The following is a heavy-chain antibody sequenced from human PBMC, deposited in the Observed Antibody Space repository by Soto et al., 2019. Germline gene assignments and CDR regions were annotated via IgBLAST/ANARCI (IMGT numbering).Heavy chain of an antibody. J-gene: IGHJ5*02. Sequence: SETLSLTCSVSGGSISSGYWTWIRHPPGKRLEWIGYIYLGGSINYNPSLKSRVIISVDTAKNQFSLSLSSVTAADTAVYYCTGAYYDIAGYILDPWGQGTLVTVSS. V-gene: IGHV4-59*01. CDR1: GGSISSGY. CDR2: IYLGGSI. CDR3: TGAYYDIAGYILDP. D-gene: IGHD3-22*01.